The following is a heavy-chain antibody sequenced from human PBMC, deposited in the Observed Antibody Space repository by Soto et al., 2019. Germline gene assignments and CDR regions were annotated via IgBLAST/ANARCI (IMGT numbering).Heavy chain of an antibody. D-gene: IGHD4-17*01. Sequence: QVQLQESGPGVVKPSQTLSLTCTVSGGSFSSGDYYWSWVRQPPGKGLEWIGYIPYTGSTFNNPSLKGRVSISIDTSKTQFSLKLSSVTAADTAVYYCARIHFGDEPSYYYYGMDVWGQGTTVTVSS. CDR1: GGSFSSGDYY. CDR2: IPYTGST. V-gene: IGHV4-30-4*01. CDR3: ARIHFGDEPSYYYYGMDV. J-gene: IGHJ6*02.